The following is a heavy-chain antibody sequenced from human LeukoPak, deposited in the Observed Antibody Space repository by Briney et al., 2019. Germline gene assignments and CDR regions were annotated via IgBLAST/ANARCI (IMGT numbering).Heavy chain of an antibody. J-gene: IGHJ4*02. V-gene: IGHV3-21*01. CDR1: GFTFSSHS. D-gene: IGHD5-12*01. Sequence: GGSLRLSCAASGFTFSSHSMNWVRQAPGKGLEWVSSISSSSSYIYYADSVKGRFTISRDNAKNSLYLQMNSLRAEDTALYYCARAEGYGAIDYWGQGTLVIVSS. CDR3: ARAEGYGAIDY. CDR2: ISSSSSYI.